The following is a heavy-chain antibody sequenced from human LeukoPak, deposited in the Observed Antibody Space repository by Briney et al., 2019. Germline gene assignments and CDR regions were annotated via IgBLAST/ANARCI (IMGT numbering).Heavy chain of an antibody. V-gene: IGHV4-4*07. D-gene: IGHD6-13*01. CDR1: GGSISSYY. J-gene: IGHJ6*03. CDR2: IYTSGST. Sequence: SETLSLTCTVSGGSISSYYWSWIRQPAGKGLEWIGRIYTSGSTNYNPSLKSRVTMSVDTSKNQFSLKLSSVTAADTAVYYCARDEQLLVVISQVHDYYYYMDVWGKGTTVTVSS. CDR3: ARDEQLLVVISQVHDYYYYMDV.